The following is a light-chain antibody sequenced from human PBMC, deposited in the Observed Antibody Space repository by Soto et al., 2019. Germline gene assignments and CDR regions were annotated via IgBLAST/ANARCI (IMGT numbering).Light chain of an antibody. CDR2: LNSDGSH. V-gene: IGLV4-69*01. Sequence: QSVLTQSPSASASLGASVKLTCTLSSGHSNYDIAWHQQQPEKGPRYLMRLNSDGSHNKADGIPDRFSGSSSGAERYLTISSLQSDDEADYYCQTWGTGPLVFGGGTQLTVL. J-gene: IGLJ2*01. CDR3: QTWGTGPLV. CDR1: SGHSNYD.